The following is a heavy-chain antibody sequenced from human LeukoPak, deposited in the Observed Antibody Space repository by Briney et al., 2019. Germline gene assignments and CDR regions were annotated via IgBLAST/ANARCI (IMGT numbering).Heavy chain of an antibody. CDR3: ARSYLRYYDFWSGYLHSVDY. V-gene: IGHV4-34*01. J-gene: IGHJ4*02. CDR2: INHSGST. CDR1: GGSFSGYY. Sequence: MSSETLSLTCAVYGGSFSGYYWSWIRQPPGKGLEWIGEINHSGSTNYNPSLKSRVTISVDTSKNQFSLKLSSVTAADTAVYYCARSYLRYYDFWSGYLHSVDYWGQGILVTVSS. D-gene: IGHD3-3*01.